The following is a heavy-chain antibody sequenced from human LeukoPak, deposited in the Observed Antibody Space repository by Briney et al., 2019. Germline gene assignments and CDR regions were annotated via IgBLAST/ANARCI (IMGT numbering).Heavy chain of an antibody. Sequence: SGGSLRLSCAASGFTVSSNYMSWVRQAPGKGLEWVSVIYSGGSTYYADSVKGRFTISRDNSKNTLYLQMNSLRAEDTAVYYCAREFGSSWSQYYFDYWGRGTLVTVSS. V-gene: IGHV3-66*01. CDR2: IYSGGST. D-gene: IGHD6-13*01. J-gene: IGHJ4*02. CDR3: AREFGSSWSQYYFDY. CDR1: GFTVSSNY.